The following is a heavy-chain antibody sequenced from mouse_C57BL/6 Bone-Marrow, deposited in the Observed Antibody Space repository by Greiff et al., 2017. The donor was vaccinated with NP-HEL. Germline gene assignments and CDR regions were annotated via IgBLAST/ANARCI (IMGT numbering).Heavy chain of an antibody. CDR1: GYTFTSYW. CDR2: IDPSDSYT. J-gene: IGHJ1*03. Sequence: QVQLQQPGAELVKPGASVKLSCKASGYTFTSYWMQWVKQRPGQGLEWIGEIDPSDSYTNYNQKFKGKATLTVDTSSSTAYMQLSSLTSEDSAVYYCARAPRDYYGSSWYFDVWGTGTTVTVSS. V-gene: IGHV1-50*01. CDR3: ARAPRDYYGSSWYFDV. D-gene: IGHD1-1*01.